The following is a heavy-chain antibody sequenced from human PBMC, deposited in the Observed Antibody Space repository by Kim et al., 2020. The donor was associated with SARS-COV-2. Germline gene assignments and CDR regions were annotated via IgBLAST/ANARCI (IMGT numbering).Heavy chain of an antibody. Sequence: SQKCQGGVAITRDTSGSTAYMELSSLRSEDTAVYYCARAVGYSSSWTFDYWGQGTLVTVSS. V-gene: IGHV1-3*01. CDR3: ARAVGYSSSWTFDY. J-gene: IGHJ4*02. D-gene: IGHD6-13*01.